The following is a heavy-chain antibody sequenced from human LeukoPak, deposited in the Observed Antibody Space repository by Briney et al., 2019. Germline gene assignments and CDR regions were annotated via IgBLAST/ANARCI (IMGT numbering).Heavy chain of an antibody. J-gene: IGHJ4*02. CDR1: GYTLTELS. V-gene: IGHV1-24*01. CDR3: ATIILTGYLIFDY. Sequence: ASVKVSCKVSGYTLTELSMHWVRQAPGKGLEWMGGFDPEDGETIYAQKFQGRVTMTEDTSTDTAYMELSSLRPEDTAVYYCATIILTGYLIFDYWGQGTLVTVSS. CDR2: FDPEDGET. D-gene: IGHD3-9*01.